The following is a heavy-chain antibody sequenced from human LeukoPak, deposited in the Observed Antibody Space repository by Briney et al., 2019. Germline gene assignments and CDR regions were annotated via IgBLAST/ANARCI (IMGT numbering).Heavy chain of an antibody. Sequence: TCTVSGYSLTRLSMHWVRQPPGKGLEWMGGFDSEDGETTYTQKFQGRVTMTEDTSTDTAYMELSSLRSEDTAVYYCATNSGYDRTGIYFDYWGQGTMVTVSS. J-gene: IGHJ4*03. CDR3: ATNSGYDRTGIYFDY. CDR2: FDSEDGET. CDR1: GYSLTRLS. D-gene: IGHD5-12*01. V-gene: IGHV1-24*01.